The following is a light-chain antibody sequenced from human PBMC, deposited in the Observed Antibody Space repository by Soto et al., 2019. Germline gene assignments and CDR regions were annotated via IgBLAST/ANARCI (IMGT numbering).Light chain of an antibody. CDR2: LNSDGSH. J-gene: IGLJ2*01. CDR3: PTWGSGIVV. Sequence: QPVLTQSPSASASLGASVKLTCTLSSGHSNYAIAWHQQQSEKGPRYLMKLNSDGSHSKGDGIPDRFSGSSSGAERYLTISSLLSEDEADYYCPTWGSGIVVFGGGTKLTVL. CDR1: SGHSNYA. V-gene: IGLV4-69*01.